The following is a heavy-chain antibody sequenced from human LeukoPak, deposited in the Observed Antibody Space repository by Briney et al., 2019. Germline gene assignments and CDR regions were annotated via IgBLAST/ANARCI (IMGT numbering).Heavy chain of an antibody. CDR2: ISAYNGNT. Sequence: ASVKVSCKASGYTFTIYGISWVRQAPGQGLEWMGWISAYNGNTNYAQKLQGRVTMTTDTSTSTAYMELRSLRSDDTAVYYCARETYCSSTSCDGSDAFDIWGQGTMVTVSS. CDR3: ARETYCSSTSCDGSDAFDI. CDR1: GYTFTIYG. J-gene: IGHJ3*02. V-gene: IGHV1-18*01. D-gene: IGHD2-2*01.